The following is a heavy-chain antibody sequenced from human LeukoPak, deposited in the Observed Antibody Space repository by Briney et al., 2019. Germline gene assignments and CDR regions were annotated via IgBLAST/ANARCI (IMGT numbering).Heavy chain of an antibody. J-gene: IGHJ4*02. D-gene: IGHD3-10*01. CDR1: GFIFSDYG. CDR3: ANHYYGSGSQKYYFDY. V-gene: IGHV3-30*02. Sequence: GGSLRLSCAASGFIFSDYGMHWVRQAPGKGLEWVTLVRNDGSDKYYADSVKGRFTISRDNSKNTLYLQMNSLIPEDTAVYYCANHYYGSGSQKYYFDYWGQGTLVTVAS. CDR2: VRNDGSDK.